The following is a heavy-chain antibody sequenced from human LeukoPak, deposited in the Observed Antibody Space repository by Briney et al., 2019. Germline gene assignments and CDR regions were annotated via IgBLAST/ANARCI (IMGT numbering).Heavy chain of an antibody. V-gene: IGHV4-59*01. D-gene: IGHD6-13*01. CDR3: ARRQYSSSWYFDY. CDR1: GGSISSYY. Sequence: ASETLSLTCTVSGGSISSYYWSWIRQPPGKGLEWIGYIYYSGSTNYNPSLKSRVTISVDTSKNHFSLKLSSVTAADTAVYYCARRQYSSSWYFDYWGQGTLVTVSS. J-gene: IGHJ4*02. CDR2: IYYSGST.